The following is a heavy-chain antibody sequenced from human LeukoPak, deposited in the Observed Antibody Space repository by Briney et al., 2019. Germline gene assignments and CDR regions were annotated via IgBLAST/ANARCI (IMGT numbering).Heavy chain of an antibody. CDR2: INWNGGST. CDR3: ARGKITMIVGPFDY. Sequence: GGSLRLSCAASGFNFDDYGMNWVRQAPGKGLEWVSGINWNGGSTGYADSVKGRFTISRDNAKKSLYLQMNSLRAEDTAVYYCARGKITMIVGPFDYWGQGTLVTVSS. J-gene: IGHJ4*02. V-gene: IGHV3-20*04. D-gene: IGHD3-22*01. CDR1: GFNFDDYG.